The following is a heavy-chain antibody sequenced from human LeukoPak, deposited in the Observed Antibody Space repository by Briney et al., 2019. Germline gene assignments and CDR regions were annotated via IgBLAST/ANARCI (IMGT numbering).Heavy chain of an antibody. V-gene: IGHV4-34*01. Sequence: SETLSLTCAVYGGSFSGYYWSWIRQPPGKGLEWIGEINHSGSTNYNPSLKSRVTISVDTSKNQFSLKLSSVTAADTAVYYCARGRGYYANFDYWGREPWSPSPQ. D-gene: IGHD2/OR15-2a*01. CDR2: INHSGST. CDR1: GGSFSGYY. CDR3: ARGRGYYANFDY. J-gene: IGHJ4*02.